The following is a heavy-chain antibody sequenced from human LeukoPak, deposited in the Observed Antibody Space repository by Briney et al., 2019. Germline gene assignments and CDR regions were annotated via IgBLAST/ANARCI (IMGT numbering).Heavy chain of an antibody. D-gene: IGHD1/OR15-1a*01. J-gene: IGHJ3*02. V-gene: IGHV4-59*12. CDR2: IYNSGGT. CDR3: ARGVNNWNIDVFDI. CDR1: GGFITSSFY. Sequence: PSETLSLTCTVSGGFITSSFYWSWIRQSPGKGLEWIGYIYNSGGTKYNPSLKSRLTISVDTSKNQFSLKLSSVTAAETAVYFCARGVNNWNIDVFDIWGQGTMVTVSS.